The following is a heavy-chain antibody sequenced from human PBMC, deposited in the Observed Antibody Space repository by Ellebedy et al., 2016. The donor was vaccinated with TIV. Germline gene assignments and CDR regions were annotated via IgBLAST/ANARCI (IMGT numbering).Heavy chain of an antibody. D-gene: IGHD3-9*01. CDR2: INWNGDST. CDR1: GFTFDDYG. CDR3: ARRGPFDILTDYYKHGMDV. J-gene: IGHJ6*02. Sequence: GESLKISCAISGFTFDDYGVRWGGRASRKGLEGGSGINWNGDSTDYADSVKGRFTISRDNAKNSLFLQMNRLRAEDTAVYFCARRGPFDILTDYYKHGMDVWGQGTTVTVSS. V-gene: IGHV3-20*04.